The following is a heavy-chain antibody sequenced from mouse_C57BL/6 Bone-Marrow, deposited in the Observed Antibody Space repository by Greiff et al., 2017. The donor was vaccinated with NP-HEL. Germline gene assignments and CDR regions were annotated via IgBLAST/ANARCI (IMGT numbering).Heavy chain of an antibody. CDR2: IDPENGDT. CDR3: TTGGLYDMEY. CDR1: FFPTKDDY. J-gene: IGHJ4*01. Sequence: VQLQQSGAELVRPGASVKLPFQAWFFPTKDDYMHWVKQRPEQGLEWIGWIDPENGDTEYASKFQGKATITADTSSNTAYLQLSSLTSEDTAVYYCTTGGLYDMEYWGKGTAVTV. V-gene: IGHV14-4*01. D-gene: IGHD3-1*01.